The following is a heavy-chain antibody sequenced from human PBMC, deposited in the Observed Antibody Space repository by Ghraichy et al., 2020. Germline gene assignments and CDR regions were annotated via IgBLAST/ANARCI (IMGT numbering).Heavy chain of an antibody. CDR2: IYYSGST. J-gene: IGHJ5*02. CDR1: GGSISSYY. D-gene: IGHD3-10*01. CDR3: ARLYYYGSGSYIDP. Sequence: SETLSLTCTVSGGSISSYYWSWIRQPPGKGLEWIGYIYYSGSTNYNPSLKSRVTISVDTSKNQFSLKLSSVTAADTAVYYCARLYYYGSGSYIDPWGQGTLVTVSS. V-gene: IGHV4-59*08.